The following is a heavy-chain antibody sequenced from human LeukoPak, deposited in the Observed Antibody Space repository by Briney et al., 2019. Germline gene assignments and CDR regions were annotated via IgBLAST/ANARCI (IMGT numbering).Heavy chain of an antibody. CDR3: ARGGYYDSSGYSY. V-gene: IGHV4-61*01. CDR2: IYYSGST. CDR1: GGSVSSGSYY. J-gene: IGHJ1*01. Sequence: KPSETLSLTCTVSGGSVSSGSYYWSWIRQPPGKGLEWIGYIYYSGSTNYNPSLKSRVTISVDTSKNQFSLKLSSVTAADTAVYYRARGGYYDSSGYSYWGQGTLVTVSS. D-gene: IGHD3-22*01.